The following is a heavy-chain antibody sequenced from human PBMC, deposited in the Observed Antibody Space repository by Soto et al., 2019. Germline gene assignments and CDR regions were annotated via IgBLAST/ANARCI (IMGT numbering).Heavy chain of an antibody. J-gene: IGHJ4*02. V-gene: IGHV4-59*02. Sequence: QVQLQESGPGLVKPSETLSLTCTVSGGSVSSYYWSWIRQSLGKGLEWIGYIHYTGTTNYSPSLKSRVTISVDTSKNQFSLKLNSVTAADTDVYYCARAAYHIDYWGQGTLVTVSS. CDR1: GGSVSSYY. D-gene: IGHD2-15*01. CDR3: ARAAYHIDY. CDR2: IHYTGTT.